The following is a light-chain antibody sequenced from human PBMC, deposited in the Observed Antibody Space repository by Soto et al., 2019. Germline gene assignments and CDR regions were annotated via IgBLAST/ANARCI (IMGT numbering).Light chain of an antibody. CDR2: AAS. V-gene: IGKV1-12*01. CDR3: LQANSFPPT. J-gene: IGKJ5*01. CDR1: EGVANW. Sequence: FQMTQSPSSVSASVGDRVTITCRANEGVANWLAWYQQKPGKAPKLLIYAASSLQDGVPSRFSGTGSGTDFTLTIDSLQPEDFATYFCLQANSFPPTFGQGTRLEIK.